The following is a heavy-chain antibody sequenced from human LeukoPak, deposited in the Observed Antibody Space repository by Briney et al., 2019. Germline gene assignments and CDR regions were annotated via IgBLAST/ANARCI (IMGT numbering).Heavy chain of an antibody. Sequence: GASVKVSCKASGGTFSSYAISWVRQAPGQGLEWMGGIIPIFGTANYAQKFQGRVTITADESTSTAYMELRSLRSDDTAVYYCYLAYDYWGQGTLVTVSS. CDR2: IIPIFGTA. CDR3: YLAYDY. CDR1: GGTFSSYA. V-gene: IGHV1-69*13. J-gene: IGHJ4*02.